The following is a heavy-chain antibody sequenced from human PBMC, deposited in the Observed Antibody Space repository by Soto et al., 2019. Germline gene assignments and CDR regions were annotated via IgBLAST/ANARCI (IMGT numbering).Heavy chain of an antibody. Sequence: EVQLLESGGGLVQPGGSLRLSCAASGFTCSSYAMSWVRQAPGKGLEWVSALSGSGGSTYYADSVKGRFTISRDNSKNTLYLQMNSLRAEDTAVYYCAKDLVLRYFDWLPQYFDYWGQGTLVTVSS. CDR2: LSGSGGST. D-gene: IGHD3-9*01. J-gene: IGHJ4*02. CDR1: GFTCSSYA. V-gene: IGHV3-23*01. CDR3: AKDLVLRYFDWLPQYFDY.